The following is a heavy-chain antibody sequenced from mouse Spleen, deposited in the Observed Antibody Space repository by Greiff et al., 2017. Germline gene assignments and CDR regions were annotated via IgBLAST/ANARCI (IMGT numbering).Heavy chain of an antibody. V-gene: IGHV1-55*01. D-gene: IGHD2-1*01. Sequence: QVQLKQPGAELVKPGASVKMSCKASGYTFTSYWITWVKQRPGQGLEWIGDIYPGSGSTNYNEKFKSKATLTVDTSSSTAYMQLSSLTSEDSAVYYCARSGNGYFDVWGAGTTVTVSS. J-gene: IGHJ1*01. CDR1: GYTFTSYW. CDR2: IYPGSGST. CDR3: ARSGNGYFDV.